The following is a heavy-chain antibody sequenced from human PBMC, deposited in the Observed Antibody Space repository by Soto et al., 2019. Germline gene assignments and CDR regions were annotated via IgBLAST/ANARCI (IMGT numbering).Heavy chain of an antibody. V-gene: IGHV3-23*01. D-gene: IGHD2-2*02. CDR3: ARRSYCSSTSCDKFFDN. CDR1: GFIFSNYG. Sequence: GGSLRLSCAVSGFIFSNYGMSWVRQAPGKGLEWVSSISESGGSTYYAGSVKGRFTLSRDNSKNTMYLQLNSLRPDDTAVYYCARRSYCSSTSCDKFFDNWGQGXLVTVSS. J-gene: IGHJ4*02. CDR2: ISESGGST.